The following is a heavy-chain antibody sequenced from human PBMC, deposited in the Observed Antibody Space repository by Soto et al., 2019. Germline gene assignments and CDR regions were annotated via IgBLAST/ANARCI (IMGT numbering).Heavy chain of an antibody. V-gene: IGHV1-69*01. Sequence: QVQLVQSGAEVKKPGSSVKVSCKASGGTFSRHAINWVRQAPGHGLQWMGGIVPLFGTANYAQKFQGRVTITADESTSTAHMELRSLRSEDTAVYYCARDAFGNYYDSSGYYPYGMDVWGQGTTVTVSS. D-gene: IGHD3-22*01. CDR2: IVPLFGTA. J-gene: IGHJ6*02. CDR3: ARDAFGNYYDSSGYYPYGMDV. CDR1: GGTFSRHA.